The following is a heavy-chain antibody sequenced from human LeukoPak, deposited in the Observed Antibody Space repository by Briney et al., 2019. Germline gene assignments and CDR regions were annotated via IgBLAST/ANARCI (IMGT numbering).Heavy chain of an antibody. Sequence: ASVKVSCKASGYTFTGYYMHWVRQAPGQGLEWMGWINPNSGGTNYARKFQGRVTMTRDTSISTAYMELSRLRSDDTAVYYCARGAQLPDAFDIWGQGTMVTVSS. J-gene: IGHJ3*02. CDR3: ARGAQLPDAFDI. D-gene: IGHD2-2*01. CDR1: GYTFTGYY. V-gene: IGHV1-2*02. CDR2: INPNSGGT.